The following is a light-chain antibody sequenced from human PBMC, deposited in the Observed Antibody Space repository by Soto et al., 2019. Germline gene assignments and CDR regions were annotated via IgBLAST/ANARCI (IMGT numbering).Light chain of an antibody. CDR1: QSVSSN. CDR3: QQYNNWPPWT. CDR2: GAS. J-gene: IGKJ1*01. V-gene: IGKV3-15*01. Sequence: EIVMTQSPATLSVSPGERATLSCRASQSVSSNLAWYQQKPGQAPRLLIYGASTRATGIPARFSGSGSGTEFHITISSLQSEDFAVYYCQQYNNWPPWTFGQGTKVEIK.